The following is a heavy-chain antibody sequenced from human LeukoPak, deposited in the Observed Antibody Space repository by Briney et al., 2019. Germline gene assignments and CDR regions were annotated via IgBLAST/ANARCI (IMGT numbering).Heavy chain of an antibody. Sequence: GGSLRLSCAASGFTFSSYGMHWVRQAPGKGLEWVAVIWYDGSNKYYADSVKGRFTISRDNSKNTLYLQMNSLRAEDTAVYYCVRDRGGSSSIFDYWGQGTLVTVSS. CDR3: VRDRGGSSSIFDY. CDR2: IWYDGSNK. D-gene: IGHD6-6*01. J-gene: IGHJ4*02. V-gene: IGHV3-33*01. CDR1: GFTFSSYG.